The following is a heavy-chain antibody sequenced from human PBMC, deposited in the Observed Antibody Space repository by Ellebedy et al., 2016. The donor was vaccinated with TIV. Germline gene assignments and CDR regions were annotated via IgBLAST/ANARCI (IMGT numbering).Heavy chain of an antibody. V-gene: IGHV1-3*01. D-gene: IGHD2-15*01. Sequence: AASVKVSCKASGYTFTTYAIHWVRQAPGQNPEWMGWINVADSNTKYSQKFQGRVTFTRDTSANTVYMHLSSLTSEDSAVYSCERDPLGYCSGGSCTNNWFDPWGQGTLVTVSS. J-gene: IGHJ5*02. CDR3: ERDPLGYCSGGSCTNNWFDP. CDR1: GYTFTTYA. CDR2: INVADSNT.